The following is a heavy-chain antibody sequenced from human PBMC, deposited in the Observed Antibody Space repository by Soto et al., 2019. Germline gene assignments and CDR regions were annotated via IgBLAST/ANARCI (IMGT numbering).Heavy chain of an antibody. V-gene: IGHV1-2*04. CDR2: INPNSGGT. CDR1: GYTFTGYY. Sequence: ASVKVSCKASGYTFTGYYMHWVRQAPGQGLEWMGWINPNSGGTNYAQKFQGWVTMTRDTSISTAYMELSRLRSDDTAVYYCAREAYSTVDYYYGMDVWAQGTTVTVSS. CDR3: AREAYSTVDYYYGMDV. D-gene: IGHD6-13*01. J-gene: IGHJ6*02.